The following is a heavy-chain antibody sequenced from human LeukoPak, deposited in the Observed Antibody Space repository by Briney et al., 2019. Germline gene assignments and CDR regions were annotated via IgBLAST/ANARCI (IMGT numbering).Heavy chain of an antibody. CDR3: ATTDILVVVAATRTRNNWFDP. Sequence: GASVKVSCKASGYTFTGYYMHWVRQAPGQGLEWMGWINPNTGGTNYAQKFQGRVTMTRDTSISTAYMELSRLRSDDTAVYYCATTDILVVVAATRTRNNWFDPWGQGTLVTVSS. V-gene: IGHV1-2*02. J-gene: IGHJ5*02. D-gene: IGHD2-15*01. CDR1: GYTFTGYY. CDR2: INPNTGGT.